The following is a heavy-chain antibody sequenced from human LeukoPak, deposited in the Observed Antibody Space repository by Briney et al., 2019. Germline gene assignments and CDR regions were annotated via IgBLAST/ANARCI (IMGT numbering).Heavy chain of an antibody. D-gene: IGHD4-17*01. CDR1: GFTFSSYG. CDR3: AKDVSGYGDRGNFQH. CDR2: IWYDGSNK. V-gene: IGHV3-33*06. J-gene: IGHJ1*01. Sequence: GGSLRLSCAASGFTFSSYGMHWVRQAPGKGLEWVAVIWYDGSNKYYADSVKGRFTISRDNSKNTLYLQMNSLRAEDTAVYYCAKDVSGYGDRGNFQHWGQGTLVTVSS.